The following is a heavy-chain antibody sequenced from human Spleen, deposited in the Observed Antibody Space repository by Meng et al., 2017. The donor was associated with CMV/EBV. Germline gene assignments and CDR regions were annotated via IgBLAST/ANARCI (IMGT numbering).Heavy chain of an antibody. Sequence: ASVKVSCKASGYTFTSYGISWVRQAPGQGLEWMGWISAYNGNTNYAQKLQGRVTMTTDTSTSTAYMELRSLRSDDTAVYYCARDNLPYYYYYYGMDVWGQGTTVTVSS. CDR1: GYTFTSYG. CDR2: ISAYNGNT. V-gene: IGHV1-18*01. CDR3: ARDNLPYYYYYYGMDV. J-gene: IGHJ6*02.